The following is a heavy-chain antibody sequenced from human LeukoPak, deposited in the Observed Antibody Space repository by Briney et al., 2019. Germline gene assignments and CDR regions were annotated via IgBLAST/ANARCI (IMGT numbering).Heavy chain of an antibody. Sequence: ASVKVSCKASGYTFTSYAMNWLRQPPGQGLAWMGWINTNTGNPTYAQGFTGRFVFSLDTSVSTAYLQISSLKAEDNAVYYCARDVTMIVVVNHGWFDPWGQGTLVTVSS. V-gene: IGHV7-4-1*02. CDR2: INTNTGNP. J-gene: IGHJ5*02. CDR1: GYTFTSYA. CDR3: ARDVTMIVVVNHGWFDP. D-gene: IGHD3-22*01.